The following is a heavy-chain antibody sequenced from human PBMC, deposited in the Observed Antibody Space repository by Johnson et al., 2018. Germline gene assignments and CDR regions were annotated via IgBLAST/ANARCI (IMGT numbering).Heavy chain of an antibody. J-gene: IGHJ6*02. CDR1: GGSISSYY. V-gene: IGHV4-59*01. CDR3: ARSIMITVVGVLYGMDV. CDR2: IYYSGST. Sequence: QVQLQESGPGLVKPSETLSLTCTVSGGSISSYYWSWIRQPPGKGLEWIGYIYYSGSTNYNPSLKSRVTISVDTSKNPFSLKLSSVTAADTAVYYCARSIMITVVGVLYGMDVWGQGTTVTVSS. D-gene: IGHD3-16*01.